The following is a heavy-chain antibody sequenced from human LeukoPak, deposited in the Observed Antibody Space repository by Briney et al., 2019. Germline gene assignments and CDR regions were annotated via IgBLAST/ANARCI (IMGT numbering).Heavy chain of an antibody. CDR1: GYTFTGYY. J-gene: IGHJ4*02. CDR3: ARSFLSNEGAALFDY. D-gene: IGHD1-26*01. Sequence: ASVKVSCKASGYTFTGYYMHWVRQAPGQGLEWMGWINPNSGGTNYAQKFQGRVTMTRDTSISTAYMELSRLRSDDTAVYYCARSFLSNEGAALFDYWGQGTLVTVSS. CDR2: INPNSGGT. V-gene: IGHV1-2*02.